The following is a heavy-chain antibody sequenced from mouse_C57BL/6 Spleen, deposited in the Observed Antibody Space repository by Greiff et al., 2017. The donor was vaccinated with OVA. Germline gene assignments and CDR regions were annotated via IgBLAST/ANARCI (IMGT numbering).Heavy chain of an antibody. CDR3: AYYSSSMDY. J-gene: IGHJ4*01. CDR2: IYPRSGNT. Sequence: VKLQESGAELARPGASVKLSCKASGYTFTSYGISWVKQRTGQGLEWIGEIYPRSGNTYYNEKFKGKATQTADKSSSTVYMELRSLTSEDSAVYFCAYYSSSMDYWGQGTTVTVSS. V-gene: IGHV1-81*01. D-gene: IGHD2-5*01. CDR1: GYTFTSYG.